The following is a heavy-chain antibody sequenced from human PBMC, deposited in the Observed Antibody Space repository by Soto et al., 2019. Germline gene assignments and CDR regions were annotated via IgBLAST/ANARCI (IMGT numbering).Heavy chain of an antibody. D-gene: IGHD3-3*01. J-gene: IGHJ3*01. CDR1: GFTFSNNF. CDR3: AKDNVEMPGSGAFDF. Sequence: QVHLVESGGGVVQPGRSLRLSCAASGFTFSNNFMHWVRQAPGKGLEWVAITPYAGNKKYYADSVKGRFTITRDTSKNSTYLRRNTLRFKDTAVDYCAKDNVEMPGSGAFDFWGQGTMVTVSS. V-gene: IGHV3-30*18. CDR2: TPYAGNKK.